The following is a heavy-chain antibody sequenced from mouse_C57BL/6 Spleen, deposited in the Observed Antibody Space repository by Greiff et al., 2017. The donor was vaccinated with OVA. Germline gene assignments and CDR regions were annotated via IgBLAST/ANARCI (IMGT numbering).Heavy chain of an antibody. D-gene: IGHD1-1*01. CDR2: INPSTGGT. CDR3: ARRGSSFDY. CDR1: GYSFTGYY. V-gene: IGHV1-42*01. Sequence: EVQLQQPGPELVKPGASVKISCKASGYSFTGYYMNWVKQSPEKSLEWIGEINPSTGGTTYNQKFKAKATLTVDKSSSTAYMQLKSLTSEDSAVYYCARRGSSFDYWGQGTTLTVSS. J-gene: IGHJ2*01.